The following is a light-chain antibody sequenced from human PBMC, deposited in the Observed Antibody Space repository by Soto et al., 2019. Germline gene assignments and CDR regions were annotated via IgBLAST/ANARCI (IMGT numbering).Light chain of an antibody. V-gene: IGLV1-40*01. CDR2: ANN. CDR1: SSNIGAGYD. Sequence: QYVLTQPPSVSGAPGQRVTISCTGSSSNIGAGYDIHWYQQVPGTAPKPLIYANNNRASGVPDRFAGSKSGTSASLAITGLQAEDEADYYCQSYDTSLSGDVFGPGTKLTVL. CDR3: QSYDTSLSGDV. J-gene: IGLJ1*01.